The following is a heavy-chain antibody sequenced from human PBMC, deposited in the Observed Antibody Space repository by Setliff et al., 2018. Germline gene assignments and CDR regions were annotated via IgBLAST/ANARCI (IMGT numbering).Heavy chain of an antibody. CDR3: AKGDGGYPSDS. D-gene: IGHD2-15*01. V-gene: IGHV4-31*03. Sequence: TSETLSLTCTVSGGSISSGGYYWSWIRQHPGKGLEWIGYIYYSGSTYYNPSLKSRVTISVDKSKNQFSLSLTSVTAADTAVYYCAKGDGGYPSDSWGQGILVTVSS. CDR1: GGSISSGGYY. J-gene: IGHJ4*02. CDR2: IYYSGST.